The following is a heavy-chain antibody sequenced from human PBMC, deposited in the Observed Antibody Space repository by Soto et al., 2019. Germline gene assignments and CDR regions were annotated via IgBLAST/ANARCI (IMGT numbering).Heavy chain of an antibody. J-gene: IGHJ4*02. CDR1: GGSISSYD. CDR3: ARHRRIQLWSKPFDY. CDR2: IYYSGST. V-gene: IGHV4-39*01. Sequence: SETLSLTCTVSGGSISSYDWGWICQPQGKGLEWIGSIYYSGSTYYNPSLKSRVTISVDTSKNQFSLKLSSVTAADTAVYYCARHRRIQLWSKPFDYWGQGTLVTVSS. D-gene: IGHD5-18*01.